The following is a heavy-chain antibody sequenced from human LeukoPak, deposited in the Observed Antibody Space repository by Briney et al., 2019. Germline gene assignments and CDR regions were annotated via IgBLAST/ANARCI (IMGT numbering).Heavy chain of an antibody. J-gene: IGHJ4*02. CDR3: ASTSWELPDY. Sequence: PGGTLRLSCAASGFTFTTYWMHWVRQVPGKGLVWVARIKGDGSSTRHADSMKGRFTISRDNAKNSLYLQMNSLRAEDTAVYYCASTSWELPDYWGQGTLVTVFS. D-gene: IGHD1-26*01. CDR1: GFTFTTYW. CDR2: IKGDGSST. V-gene: IGHV3-74*01.